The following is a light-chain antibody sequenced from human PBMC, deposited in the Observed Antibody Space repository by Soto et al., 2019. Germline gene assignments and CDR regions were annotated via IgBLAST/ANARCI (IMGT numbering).Light chain of an antibody. Sequence: QSVLTPPPSGSGTRGQWMTMSCSGSSSNIGDNPVNWYQQLPGAAPKLLIYINDQRPSGVPDRFSGSKSGTSVSLAISGLQPEDEGDYYCASWDDSLNALFGTGDKVTV. CDR1: SSNIGDNP. CDR3: ASWDDSLNAL. CDR2: IND. V-gene: IGLV1-44*01. J-gene: IGLJ1*01.